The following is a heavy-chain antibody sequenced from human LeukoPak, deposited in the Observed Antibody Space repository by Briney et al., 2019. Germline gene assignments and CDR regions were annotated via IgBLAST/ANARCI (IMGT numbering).Heavy chain of an antibody. V-gene: IGHV4-4*09. CDR3: ARRSWGVYYFDY. Sequence: TSETLSLTCTVSGGSISSYYWSWIRQPPGKGLEWIGYIYTSGSTNYNPSLKNRVTISVDTSKNQFSLKLSSVTAADTAVYYCARRSWGVYYFDYWGQGTLVTVSS. J-gene: IGHJ4*02. D-gene: IGHD3-10*01. CDR1: GGSISSYY. CDR2: IYTSGST.